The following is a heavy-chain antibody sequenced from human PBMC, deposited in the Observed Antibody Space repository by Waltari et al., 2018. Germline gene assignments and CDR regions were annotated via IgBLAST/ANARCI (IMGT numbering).Heavy chain of an antibody. D-gene: IGHD2-21*01. Sequence: QVQLQESGPGLVEPSETLSLTCTVPGDSIRGHYWRWIRQPPGKGLEWIGYIFNSATTNYNPSLKRRVTISADMSKNQLALRLTSMTAADTAVYYCARGYGAYCGEDCSDPFDIWGRGTMVTVSS. CDR1: GDSIRGHY. CDR2: IFNSATT. CDR3: ARGYGAYCGEDCSDPFDI. V-gene: IGHV4-59*11. J-gene: IGHJ3*02.